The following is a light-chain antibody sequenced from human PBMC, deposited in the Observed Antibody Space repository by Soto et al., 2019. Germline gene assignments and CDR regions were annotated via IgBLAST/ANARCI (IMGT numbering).Light chain of an antibody. CDR2: DAS. V-gene: IGKV3-11*01. J-gene: IGKJ5*01. Sequence: EIMLTPSPGTLSLSPGERATLSCRASQSVSSYLAWYQQKPGQAPRLLIYDASNRATGIPARFSGSGSGTDFTLTISSLEPEDFAVYYCQQRSNWPPITFGQGTRLEIK. CDR1: QSVSSY. CDR3: QQRSNWPPIT.